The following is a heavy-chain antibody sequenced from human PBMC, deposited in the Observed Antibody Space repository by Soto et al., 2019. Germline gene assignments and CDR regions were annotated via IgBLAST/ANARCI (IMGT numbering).Heavy chain of an antibody. D-gene: IGHD5-12*01. Sequence: ASVKVSCKASGYTFTSYGISWVRQAPGQGLEWMGWISAYNGNTNYAQKLQGRVTMTTDTPTSTAYMELRSLRSDDTAVYYCARGGYSGYDLGYYYYGMDVWGQGTTVTVSS. CDR2: ISAYNGNT. V-gene: IGHV1-18*01. CDR1: GYTFTSYG. J-gene: IGHJ6*02. CDR3: ARGGYSGYDLGYYYYGMDV.